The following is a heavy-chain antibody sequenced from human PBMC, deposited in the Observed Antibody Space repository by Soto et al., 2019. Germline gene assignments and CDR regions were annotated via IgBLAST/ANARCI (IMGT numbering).Heavy chain of an antibody. CDR2: IFYSGST. J-gene: IGHJ4*02. V-gene: IGHV4-39*01. CDR1: GGHISSSSYY. CDR3: VRLSNSGHSSYFDS. Sequence: PSETLSLTCSVSGGHISSSSYYWGWVRQPPGKGLEWVGNIFYSGSTYYNPSLKSRVTISVDTSKMQFSLKLSFVTAADTAVFYCVRLSNSGHSSYFDSWGQGRRVPVSS. D-gene: IGHD3-22*01.